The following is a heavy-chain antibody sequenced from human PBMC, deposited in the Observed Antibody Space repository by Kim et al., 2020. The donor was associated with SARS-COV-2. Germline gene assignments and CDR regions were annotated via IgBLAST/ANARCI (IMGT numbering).Heavy chain of an antibody. CDR3: ARVRGGYSYGIDY. D-gene: IGHD5-18*01. Sequence: GGSLRLSCVPSGFALRSNWMHWVRQAPGKGLEWVSRINIDGSSTSYADAVKGRFTISRDNAKNTLYVQMNSLRAEDTAVYYCARVRGGYSYGIDYWGQGTPVTVSS. V-gene: IGHV3-74*01. J-gene: IGHJ4*02. CDR1: GFALRSNW. CDR2: INIDGSST.